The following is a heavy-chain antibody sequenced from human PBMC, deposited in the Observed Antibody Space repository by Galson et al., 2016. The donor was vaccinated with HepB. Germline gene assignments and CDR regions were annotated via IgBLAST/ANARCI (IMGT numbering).Heavy chain of an antibody. CDR2: ISYDGSNK. CDR1: GFTFSSYG. Sequence: SLRLSCAASGFTFSSYGMHWVRQAPGKGLEWVAFISYDGSNKKYADSVTGRFTISREYSKKTLYLQMNSLRAEDTAVYYCAKDGRIYCSSASCHDHFHYWGQGTLVTVSS. CDR3: AKDGRIYCSSASCHDHFHY. V-gene: IGHV3-30*18. D-gene: IGHD2-2*01. J-gene: IGHJ4*02.